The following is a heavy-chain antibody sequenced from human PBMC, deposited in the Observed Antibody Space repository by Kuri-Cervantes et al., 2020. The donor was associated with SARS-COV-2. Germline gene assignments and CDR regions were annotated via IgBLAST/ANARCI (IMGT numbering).Heavy chain of an antibody. V-gene: IGHV3-48*02. CDR3: ASASNQLLGGPRSTEKLAVTYFDP. CDR2: ISSSSSTI. J-gene: IGHJ5*02. Sequence: GGSLRLSCAASGFTFSSYSMNWVRQAPGKGLEWVSYISSSSSTIYYADSVKGRSTISRDNAKNALYLQMNSMRDEDTAVYYSASASNQLLGGPRSTEKLAVTYFDPWGQGTLVTVSS. CDR1: GFTFSSYS. D-gene: IGHD2-2*01.